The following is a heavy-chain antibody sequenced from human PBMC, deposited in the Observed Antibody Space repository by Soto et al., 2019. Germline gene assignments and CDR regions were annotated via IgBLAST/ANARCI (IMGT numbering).Heavy chain of an antibody. Sequence: GGSLRLSCSAPGFTFCSSALRWVRQAPGKGLDWVSAISGSAGSTYYADSVKGRFTISRDNSKNTLYLQMNSLRAEDTAVYYCASAAREYYYYGMDVWGQGPTVTVSS. J-gene: IGHJ6*02. V-gene: IGHV3-23*01. CDR2: ISGSAGST. CDR1: GFTFCSSA. CDR3: ASAAREYYYYGMDV.